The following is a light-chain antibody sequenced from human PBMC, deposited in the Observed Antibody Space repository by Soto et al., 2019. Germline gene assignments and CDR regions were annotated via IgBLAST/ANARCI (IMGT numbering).Light chain of an antibody. Sequence: EIVLTQSPGTLSLSPGERATLSCRASQSVSSSSYLAWYQQKPVQAPRLLIYGASSRATGIPDRFSGSGSGKVFTLTISRLEPEDVAVYYRQQYGSSLTFGGGTKVEIK. CDR1: QSVSSSSY. J-gene: IGKJ4*01. CDR2: GAS. CDR3: QQYGSSLT. V-gene: IGKV3-20*01.